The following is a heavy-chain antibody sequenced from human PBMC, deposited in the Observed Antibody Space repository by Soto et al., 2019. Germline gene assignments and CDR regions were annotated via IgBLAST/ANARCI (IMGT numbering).Heavy chain of an antibody. CDR2: MNPNSGNT. J-gene: IGHJ4*02. D-gene: IGHD6-13*01. CDR1: GYTFTSYD. Sequence: GASVEVSCKASGYTFTSYDINWVRQATGQGLEWMGWMNPNSGNTGYAQKFQGRVTMTRNTSISTAYMELSSLRSEDTAVYYCARGNPGYSSSWYHYYFDYWGQGTLVTVSS. V-gene: IGHV1-8*01. CDR3: ARGNPGYSSSWYHYYFDY.